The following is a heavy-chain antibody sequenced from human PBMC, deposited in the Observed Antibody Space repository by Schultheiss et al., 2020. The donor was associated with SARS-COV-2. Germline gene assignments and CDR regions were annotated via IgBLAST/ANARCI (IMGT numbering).Heavy chain of an antibody. J-gene: IGHJ6*02. CDR1: GFTFSNAW. V-gene: IGHV3-15*01. Sequence: GESLKISCAASGFTFSNAWMSWVRQAPGKGLEWVGRIKSKTDGGTTDYAAPVKGRFTISRDDSKNTLYLQMNSLRAEDTAVYYCAVELNGDLMTTVTTDWGQGTTVTVSS. D-gene: IGHD4-17*01. CDR2: IKSKTDGGTT. CDR3: AVELNGDLMTTVTTD.